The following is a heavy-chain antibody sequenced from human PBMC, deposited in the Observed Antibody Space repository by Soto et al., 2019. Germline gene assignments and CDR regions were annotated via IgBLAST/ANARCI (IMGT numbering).Heavy chain of an antibody. V-gene: IGHV1-18*01. CDR3: VRDWNYYDSSGYSFRFDP. J-gene: IGHJ5*02. CDR2: ISAYNGNT. CDR1: GYTFTNYG. D-gene: IGHD3-22*01. Sequence: ASVKVSCKTSGYTFTNYGISWVRQAPGQGLAWLGWISAYNGNTNYAQKLQGRVTMTTDTSTSTAYIELRSLRSDDTAVYYCVRDWNYYDSSGYSFRFDPWGQGTLVTVSS.